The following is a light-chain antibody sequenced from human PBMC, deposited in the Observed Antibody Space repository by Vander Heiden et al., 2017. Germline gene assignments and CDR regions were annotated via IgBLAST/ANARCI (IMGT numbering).Light chain of an antibody. CDR3: HQDNNWPFS. Sequence: EIVMTQSPATLSVSPGERATLSCRASQSVGSGYLAWYQQKPGQAPRLLIYGASTRATGIPARFSGSGSGTEFTLTISSLQSEDFAVYYCHQDNNWPFSFGPGTKVDIK. V-gene: IGKV3-15*01. J-gene: IGKJ3*01. CDR2: GAS. CDR1: QSVGSGY.